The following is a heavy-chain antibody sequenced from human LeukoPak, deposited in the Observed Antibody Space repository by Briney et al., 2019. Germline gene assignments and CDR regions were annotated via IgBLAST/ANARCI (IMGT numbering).Heavy chain of an antibody. J-gene: IGHJ3*02. CDR2: INHSGST. CDR1: GGSFSGYY. CDR3: ARGLRPADAFDI. D-gene: IGHD1-14*01. V-gene: IGHV4-34*01. Sequence: NPSETLSLTCAVYGGSFSGYYWSWIRQPPGKGLEWIGEINHSGSTNYNPSLKSRVTISVDTSKNQFSLKLSSVTAADTAVYYCARGLRPADAFDIWGQGTMVTVSS.